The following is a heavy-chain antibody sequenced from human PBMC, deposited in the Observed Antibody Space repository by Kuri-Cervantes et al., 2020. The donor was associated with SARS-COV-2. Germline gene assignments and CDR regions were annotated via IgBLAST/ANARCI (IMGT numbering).Heavy chain of an antibody. CDR1: GDSISSSNYY. D-gene: IGHD1-1*01. Sequence: ESLKISCTVSGDSISSSNYYWGWIRQPPGKGLEWIGTIYYSGSTDYNPSLKSRVTISVDTSKNQFSLKLRSVTATDTAVYYCARLFSPWSVVGDYWGQGTLVTVSS. J-gene: IGHJ4*02. V-gene: IGHV4-39*01. CDR3: ARLFSPWSVVGDY. CDR2: IYYSGST.